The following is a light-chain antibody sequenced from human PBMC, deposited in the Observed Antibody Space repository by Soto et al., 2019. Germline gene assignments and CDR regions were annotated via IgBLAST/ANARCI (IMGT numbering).Light chain of an antibody. Sequence: IQMPQSPSSLPASVGDRVTIHCRAMQGVKNDLGWYQQRPGKAPKLLIYAASSLQSGVPSRFSGSGSGTDFTLTITSLQPEDFATYYCLQDYTYPLTFGGGTKVDIK. CDR3: LQDYTYPLT. J-gene: IGKJ4*01. CDR2: AAS. V-gene: IGKV1-6*02. CDR1: QGVKND.